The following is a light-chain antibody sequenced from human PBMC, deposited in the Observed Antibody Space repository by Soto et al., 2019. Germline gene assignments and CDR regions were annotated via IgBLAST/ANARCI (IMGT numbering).Light chain of an antibody. CDR1: SSDVGGYNY. Sequence: QSLLTQPPSASGSPGQSVTISCTGTSSDVGGYNYVSWYQQHSGKAPKLMIYGVTKRPSGVPDRFSGSKSGNTASLTVSGLQADDEADYYCSSYTGTNNLVFGGGTKLTVL. CDR2: GVT. CDR3: SSYTGTNNLV. V-gene: IGLV2-8*01. J-gene: IGLJ3*02.